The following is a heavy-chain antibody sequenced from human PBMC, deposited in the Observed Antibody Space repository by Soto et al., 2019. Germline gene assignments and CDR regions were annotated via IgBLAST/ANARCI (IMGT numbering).Heavy chain of an antibody. CDR3: AKAGIQLGLQTYYFDY. CDR1: GFTFSSYA. Sequence: EVQLLESGGGLVQPGGSLRLSCAASGFTFSSYAMSWVRQAPGKGLEWVSAISGSGGSTYYADSVKGRFTISRDNSKHTLYLQMNSLRAEDTAVYYCAKAGIQLGLQTYYFDYWGQGTLVTVSS. D-gene: IGHD5-18*01. V-gene: IGHV3-23*01. CDR2: ISGSGGST. J-gene: IGHJ4*02.